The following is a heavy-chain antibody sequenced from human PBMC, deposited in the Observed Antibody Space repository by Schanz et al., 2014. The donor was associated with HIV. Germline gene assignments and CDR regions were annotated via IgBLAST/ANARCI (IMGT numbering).Heavy chain of an antibody. V-gene: IGHV1-18*01. D-gene: IGHD3-3*01. J-gene: IGHJ6*02. CDR1: GYIFTSNG. Sequence: QVQLVQSGPEVKKPGASVKVSCKASGYIFTSNGISWVRQAPGQGLEWMGRISAYNGKTNYARKVQGRVTMTTDPSTTTAYMELRSLRSDDTAVYYCASDPSYYDYWSGYPRGYYYYGLDVWGQGTTVTVSS. CDR3: ASDPSYYDYWSGYPRGYYYYGLDV. CDR2: ISAYNGKT.